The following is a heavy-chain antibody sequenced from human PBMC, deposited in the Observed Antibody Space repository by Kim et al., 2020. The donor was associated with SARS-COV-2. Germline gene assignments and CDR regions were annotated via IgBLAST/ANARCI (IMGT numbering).Heavy chain of an antibody. CDR3: ARIAVADSGTNY. Sequence: YAESVKGRFSSSRDNAKNTLYLQRNSLRAEDTAVYFCARIAVADSGTNYWGQGTLVTVSS. D-gene: IGHD6-19*01. V-gene: IGHV3-74*01. J-gene: IGHJ4*02.